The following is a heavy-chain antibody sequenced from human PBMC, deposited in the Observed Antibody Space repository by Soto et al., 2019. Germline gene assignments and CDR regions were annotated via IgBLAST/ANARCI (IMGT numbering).Heavy chain of an antibody. CDR1: GRSFSGYY. J-gene: IGHJ4*02. Sequence: SETLSLTCAVYGRSFSGYYWSWIRQPPGKGLEWIGKINHSGSTNYNPSLKSRVTISVDTSKNQFSLKLSSVTAADTAVYYCARKLYGTFDYWGQGTLVTVSS. CDR2: INHSGST. V-gene: IGHV4-34*01. D-gene: IGHD1-7*01. CDR3: ARKLYGTFDY.